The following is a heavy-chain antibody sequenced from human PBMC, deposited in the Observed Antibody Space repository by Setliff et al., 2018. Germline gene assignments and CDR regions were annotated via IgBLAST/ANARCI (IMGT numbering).Heavy chain of an antibody. CDR1: GDSISSRRNY. CDR2: IYTSWST. V-gene: IGHV4-61*09. Sequence: PSETLSLTCTVSGDSISSRRNYWGWFRQPAGKELEWIGQIYTSWSTNYNPSLKSRVTISLDTSKNQFSLSLTSVTAEDTAVYYCARMSGFQYIDVWDKGTTFTVSS. CDR3: ARMSGFQYIDV. D-gene: IGHD3-3*01. J-gene: IGHJ6*03.